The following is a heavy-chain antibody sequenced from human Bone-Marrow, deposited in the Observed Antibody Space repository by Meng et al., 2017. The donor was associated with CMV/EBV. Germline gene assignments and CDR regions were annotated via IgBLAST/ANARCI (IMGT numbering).Heavy chain of an antibody. CDR3: ARDLEPSASASYYHYYGMDF. CDR2: ISGGSNHI. D-gene: IGHD1-14*01. J-gene: IGHJ6*02. V-gene: IGHV3-21*01. Sequence: GGSLRLSCAASGFVFGSYSMNWVRQAPGKGLEWVASISGGSNHIYHADSVKGRFTVSRDNAKKSLYLQLDSLTVDDTAVYYCARDLEPSASASYYHYYGMDFWGQGTLVTVSS. CDR1: GFVFGSYS.